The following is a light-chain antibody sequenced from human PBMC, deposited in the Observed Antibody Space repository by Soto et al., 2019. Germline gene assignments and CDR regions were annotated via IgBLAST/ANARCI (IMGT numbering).Light chain of an antibody. Sequence: STIIRKKTSSDVGGYNYVSWYQQHPGKAPKLMIYDVSNRPSGVSNRFSGSKSGNTASLTISGLQAEDEADYYCSPYTRSRRAFGTGTKVPVL. CDR2: DVS. CDR1: SSDVGGYNY. J-gene: IGLJ1*01. V-gene: IGLV2-14*04. CDR3: SPYTRSRRA.